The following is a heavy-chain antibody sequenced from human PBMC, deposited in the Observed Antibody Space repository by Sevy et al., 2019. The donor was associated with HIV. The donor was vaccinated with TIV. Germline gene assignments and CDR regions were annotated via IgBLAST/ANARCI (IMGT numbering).Heavy chain of an antibody. CDR1: GFTFSSYA. J-gene: IGHJ4*02. D-gene: IGHD1-26*01. CDR3: ASDLYIVGATPHFDY. Sequence: GGSLRLSCAASGFTFSSYAMHWVRQAPGKGLEWVAVISYDGSNKYYADSVKGRFTISRDNSKNTLYLQMNSLRAEDTAVYYCASDLYIVGATPHFDYWGQGTVVTVSS. V-gene: IGHV3-30-3*01. CDR2: ISYDGSNK.